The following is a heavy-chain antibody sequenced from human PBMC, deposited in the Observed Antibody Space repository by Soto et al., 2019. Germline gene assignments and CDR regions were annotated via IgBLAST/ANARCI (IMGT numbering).Heavy chain of an antibody. D-gene: IGHD6-6*01. V-gene: IGHV3-48*01. CDR1: GFTFTSYS. Sequence: GGSLRLSCAASGFTFTSYSMNWVRQAPGKGLEWVSYISSSSSNTYFADSVRGRFTISRDNGKNSLFLQVNSLRTEDTAVYYCARGAIASRRGSFDYWGQGTLVTVSS. J-gene: IGHJ4*02. CDR2: ISSSSSNT. CDR3: ARGAIASRRGSFDY.